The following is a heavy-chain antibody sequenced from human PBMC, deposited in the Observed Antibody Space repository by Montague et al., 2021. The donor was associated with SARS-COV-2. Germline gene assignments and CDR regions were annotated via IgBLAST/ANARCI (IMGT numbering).Heavy chain of an antibody. V-gene: IGHV3-23*01. CDR2: ISGSGGST. CDR3: AKDRFSSGWFGGLDY. CDR1: GFTFSSYT. Sequence: SLRLSCAAFGFTFSSYTITWVRQAPGKGLEWVSGISGSGGSTYYADSVKGRFTISRDNSKNTLYLQMNSLRAEDTAVYYCAKDRFSSGWFGGLDYWGQGTLVTVSS. J-gene: IGHJ4*02. D-gene: IGHD6-19*01.